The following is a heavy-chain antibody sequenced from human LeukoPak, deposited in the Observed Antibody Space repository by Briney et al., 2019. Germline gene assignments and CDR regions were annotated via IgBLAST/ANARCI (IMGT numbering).Heavy chain of an antibody. J-gene: IGHJ6*02. V-gene: IGHV4-31*03. D-gene: IGHD1-1*01. CDR1: GDSLSSVDSY. CDR2: IYHDGNT. CDR3: ARRRPTVGGMDV. Sequence: SETLSLTCTVSGDSLSSVDSYWSWIRQHPGKGLEWIGYIYHDGNTYHNPSLNSRVTISRDTSKSQFSLRLNFVTAADTAVYYCARRRPTVGGMDVWGQGTTVTVSS.